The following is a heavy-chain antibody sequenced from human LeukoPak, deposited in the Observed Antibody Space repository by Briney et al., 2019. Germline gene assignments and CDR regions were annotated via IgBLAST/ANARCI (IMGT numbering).Heavy chain of an antibody. J-gene: IGHJ3*02. V-gene: IGHV3-48*01. D-gene: IGHD1-26*01. CDR3: VTGNWRLLSSDVVDI. Sequence: GGSLRLSCAASGLTFSDYSMNWFRQAPGKGLEWVSYLSSLSSSPEYADSVKGRFTVSRDNARNSLYLEMNSLIAEDTAVYYCVTGNWRLLSSDVVDIWGRGTMVSVSS. CDR2: LSSLSSSP. CDR1: GLTFSDYS.